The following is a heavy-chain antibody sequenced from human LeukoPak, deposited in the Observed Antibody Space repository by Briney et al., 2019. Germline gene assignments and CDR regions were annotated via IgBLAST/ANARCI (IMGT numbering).Heavy chain of an antibody. Sequence: PGRSLRLSCAASGFTFSSYGMHWVRQAPGKGLEWVAVISYDGSNKYYADSVKGRFTISRDNSKNTLYLQMNSLRAEDTAVYYCAKVRFDYWGQGTLVTVSS. J-gene: IGHJ4*02. CDR1: GFTFSSYG. V-gene: IGHV3-30*18. CDR3: AKVRFDY. CDR2: ISYDGSNK.